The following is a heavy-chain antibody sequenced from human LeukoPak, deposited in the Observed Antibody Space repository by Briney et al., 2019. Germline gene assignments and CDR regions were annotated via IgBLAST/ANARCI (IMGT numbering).Heavy chain of an antibody. Sequence: PGGSLRLSCAASGFTFSSYSMNWVRQAPGKGLEWVAFIRYDGSNKYYADSVKGRFTISRDNSKNTLYLQMNSLRAEDTAVYYCAKDTTPPKAGFDPWGQGTLVTVSS. CDR3: AKDTTPPKAGFDP. D-gene: IGHD1-14*01. V-gene: IGHV3-30*02. CDR2: IRYDGSNK. CDR1: GFTFSSYS. J-gene: IGHJ5*02.